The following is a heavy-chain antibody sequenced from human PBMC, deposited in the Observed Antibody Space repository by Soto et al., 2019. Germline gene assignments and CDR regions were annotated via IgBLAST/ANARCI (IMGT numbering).Heavy chain of an antibody. Sequence: DVQLVESGGGLIQPGESLRLPCAAFGLTVSGKKYVAWVRQAPGKGLEWVSALYDVDGSFYADSVKGRFTTSSDSSKTTVYLQMNGLRPXXXAXYYCASWHEREHAYDVWGQGTTVTVSX. CDR3: ASWHEREHAYDV. J-gene: IGHJ3*01. CDR2: LYDVDGS. V-gene: IGHV3-53*01. CDR1: GLTVSGKKY. D-gene: IGHD1-1*01.